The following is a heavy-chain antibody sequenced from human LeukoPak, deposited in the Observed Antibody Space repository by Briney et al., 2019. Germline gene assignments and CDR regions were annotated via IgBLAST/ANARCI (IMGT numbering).Heavy chain of an antibody. J-gene: IGHJ4*02. CDR1: GGSISSYY. D-gene: IGHD6-6*01. CDR2: IYTSGST. V-gene: IGHV4-4*07. CDR3: AREGQLVNYFDY. Sequence: SETLSLTCTVSGGSISSYYWSWIRQPAGKGLEWIGRIYTSGSTNYNPSLKSRVTMSVDTSKNRFSLKLSSVTAADTAVYYCAREGQLVNYFDYWGQGTLVTVSS.